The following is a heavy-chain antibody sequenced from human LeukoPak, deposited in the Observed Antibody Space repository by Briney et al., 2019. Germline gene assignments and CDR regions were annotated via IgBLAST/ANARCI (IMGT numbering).Heavy chain of an antibody. D-gene: IGHD3-22*01. Sequence: PSETLSLTCTVSGGSISSSSYYWGWIRQPPGKGLEWIGSIYYSGSTYYNPSLKSRVTISVDTSKNQFSLKLSSVTAADTAVYYCARDFTPTYYYDSSGYYFDYWGQGTLVTVSS. CDR2: IYYSGST. CDR3: ARDFTPTYYYDSSGYYFDY. CDR1: GGSISSSSYY. J-gene: IGHJ4*02. V-gene: IGHV4-39*07.